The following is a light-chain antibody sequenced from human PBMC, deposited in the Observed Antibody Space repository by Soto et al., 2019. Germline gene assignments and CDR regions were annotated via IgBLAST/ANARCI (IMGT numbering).Light chain of an antibody. CDR1: QSVSSNY. CDR2: GSS. J-gene: IGKJ3*01. Sequence: EIGLTQSPGTLSLSPGERATLSCRASQSVSSNYLAWYQPKAGQSHRLLIYGSSSRATGIPDRFSGSGSGTDFTLAISRLEPEDFAVYFCQQYGSSPGLFTFGPGSKVDFK. CDR3: QQYGSSPGLFT. V-gene: IGKV3-20*01.